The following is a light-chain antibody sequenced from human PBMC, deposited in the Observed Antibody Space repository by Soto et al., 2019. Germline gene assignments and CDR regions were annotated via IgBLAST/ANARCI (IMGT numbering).Light chain of an antibody. CDR2: DAS. J-gene: IGKJ1*01. CDR1: QNIGTW. CDR3: QQYATYSPST. V-gene: IGKV1-5*01. Sequence: DIPLTQSPSTLSASVGDRVTITCRASQNIGTWLAWYQHRPGEGPKLLIHDASTLESGVPPRFSGGGSATEFSLTINSLESGDSGTYHCQQYATYSPSTFGQGTTVEIK.